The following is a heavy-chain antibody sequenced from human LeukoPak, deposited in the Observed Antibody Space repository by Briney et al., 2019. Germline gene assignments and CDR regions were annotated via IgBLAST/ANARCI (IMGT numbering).Heavy chain of an antibody. J-gene: IGHJ5*02. D-gene: IGHD3-22*01. CDR1: GGSFSGYY. CDR2: INHSGST. Sequence: PSETLSLTCAVYGGSFSGYYWSWIRQPPGKGLEWIGEINHSGSTNYNPSLKSRVTISVDTSKNQFSLKLSSVTAADTAVYYCARDRYYYDSSGYYKVSPTWFDPWGQGTLVTVSS. V-gene: IGHV4-34*01. CDR3: ARDRYYYDSSGYYKVSPTWFDP.